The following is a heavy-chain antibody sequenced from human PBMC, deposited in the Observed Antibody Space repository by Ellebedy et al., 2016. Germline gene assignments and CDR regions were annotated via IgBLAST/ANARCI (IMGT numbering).Heavy chain of an antibody. CDR1: GFTFSSYS. J-gene: IGHJ6*03. V-gene: IGHV3-21*01. D-gene: IGHD6-19*01. Sequence: GESLKISCAASGFTFSSYSMNWVRQAPGKGLEWVSSISSSSSYIYYADSVKGRFTISRDNAKNSLYLQMNSLRAEDTAVYYCARRAGYYYYMDVWGKGTTVTVSS. CDR3: ARRAGYYYYMDV. CDR2: ISSSSSYI.